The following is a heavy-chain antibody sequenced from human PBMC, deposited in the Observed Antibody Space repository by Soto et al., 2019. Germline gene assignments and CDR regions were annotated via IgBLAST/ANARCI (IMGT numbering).Heavy chain of an antibody. Sequence: PSETLSLTCTVSGGSISSGGYYWSGIRQHPGKGLEWIGYIYYSGSTYYNPSLKSRVTISVDTSKNQFSLKLSSVTASDTAVYYCARSPLSGLDPFNYYYGMDVWGQGTTVTVSS. J-gene: IGHJ6*02. CDR2: IYYSGST. CDR1: GGSISSGGYY. V-gene: IGHV4-31*03. CDR3: ARSPLSGLDPFNYYYGMDV. D-gene: IGHD3-3*01.